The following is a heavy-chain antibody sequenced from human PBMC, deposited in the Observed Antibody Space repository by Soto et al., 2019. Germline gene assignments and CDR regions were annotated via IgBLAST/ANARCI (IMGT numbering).Heavy chain of an antibody. Sequence: EVQLVESGGGVVRPGGSLRLSCAASGFTFDDYGMSWVRQAPGKGLEWVSGINWNGGSTGYADSVKGRFTISRDNAKNSLYLQMNSLRAEDTAVYYCAKDSIVGATTPYYGMDVWGQGTTVTVSS. CDR2: INWNGGST. CDR3: AKDSIVGATTPYYGMDV. CDR1: GFTFDDYG. V-gene: IGHV3-20*04. D-gene: IGHD1-26*01. J-gene: IGHJ6*02.